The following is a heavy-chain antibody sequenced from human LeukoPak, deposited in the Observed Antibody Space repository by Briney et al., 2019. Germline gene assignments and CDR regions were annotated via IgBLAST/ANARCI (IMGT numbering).Heavy chain of an antibody. Sequence: GSLRLSCAASGFPFSPYTMSWVRQAPGKGLEWVSAISGDHDYTYYADSVKGRFAISRDNSKNTLYLQMNSLRAEDTAIYYCAKEVLDYEIPYWYFDLWGRGTLVTVSS. CDR1: GFPFSPYT. J-gene: IGHJ2*01. V-gene: IGHV3-23*01. CDR3: AKEVLDYEIPYWYFDL. D-gene: IGHD4-17*01. CDR2: ISGDHDYT.